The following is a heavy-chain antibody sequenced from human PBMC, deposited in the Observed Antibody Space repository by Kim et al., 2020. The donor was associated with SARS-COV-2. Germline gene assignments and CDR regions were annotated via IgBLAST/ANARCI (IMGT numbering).Heavy chain of an antibody. D-gene: IGHD3-10*01. J-gene: IGHJ5*02. Sequence: AQKFQRRVTMTEDTSTDTAYMELSSLRSEDTAVYYCATGRVRGVVGWFDPWGQGTLVTVSS. CDR3: ATGRVRGVVGWFDP. V-gene: IGHV1-24*01.